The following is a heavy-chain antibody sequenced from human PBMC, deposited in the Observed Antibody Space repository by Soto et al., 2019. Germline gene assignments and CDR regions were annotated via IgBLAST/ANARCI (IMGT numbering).Heavy chain of an antibody. CDR3: ARGSSIAASPTSNYY. CDR2: IYSGGST. Sequence: EVQLVESGGDLVKPGGSLRLSCADSGFTVSSNYMSWVRQAPGKGLEWVSVIYSGGSTYYADSVKGRFTISRDNSKNTLYRQMNSLRAEDTAVYYCARGSSIAASPTSNYYWGQGTLVTVSA. D-gene: IGHD6-6*01. J-gene: IGHJ4*02. CDR1: GFTVSSNY. V-gene: IGHV3-66*01.